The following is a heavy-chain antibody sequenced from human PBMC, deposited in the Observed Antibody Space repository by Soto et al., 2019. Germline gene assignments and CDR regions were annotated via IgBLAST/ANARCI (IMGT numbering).Heavy chain of an antibody. D-gene: IGHD3-10*01. Sequence: PSETLSLTCTVSGGSISSYYWSWIRQPPGKGLEWIGYIYYSGGTNYNPSLKSRVTISVDTSKNQFSLKLSSVTAADTAVYYCARLHGSGGGYYYYGMDVWGQGTTVTVSS. CDR3: ARLHGSGGGYYYYGMDV. J-gene: IGHJ6*02. CDR2: IYYSGGT. V-gene: IGHV4-59*01. CDR1: GGSISSYY.